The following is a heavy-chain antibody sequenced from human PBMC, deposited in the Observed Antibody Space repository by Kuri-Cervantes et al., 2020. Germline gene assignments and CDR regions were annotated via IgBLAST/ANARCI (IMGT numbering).Heavy chain of an antibody. J-gene: IGHJ2*01. CDR2: IYYSGST. V-gene: IGHV4-59*01. Sequence: ETLSLTCTVSGGSISSYYWSWIRQPPGKGLEWFGYIYYSGSTNYNPSLKSRVTISVDTSKNQFSLKLSSVTAADTAMYYCARDETSVTTSNWYFDLWGRGTLVTVSS. CDR3: ARDETSVTTSNWYFDL. D-gene: IGHD4-17*01. CDR1: GGSISSYY.